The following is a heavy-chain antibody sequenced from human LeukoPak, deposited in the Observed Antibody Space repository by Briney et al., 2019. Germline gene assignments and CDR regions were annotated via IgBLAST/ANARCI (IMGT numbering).Heavy chain of an antibody. D-gene: IGHD3-10*01. J-gene: IGHJ5*02. V-gene: IGHV1-8*02. CDR2: MNPNSGNT. CDR1: GYTFTSYD. Sequence: ASVKVSCKASGYTFTSYDINWVRQATGQGLEWMGWMNPNSGNTGYAQKFQGRVTMTRNTSISTAYMELSSLRSEDTAVYYCARGLRITMVRGVSDWFDPWGQGTLVTVSS. CDR3: ARGLRITMVRGVSDWFDP.